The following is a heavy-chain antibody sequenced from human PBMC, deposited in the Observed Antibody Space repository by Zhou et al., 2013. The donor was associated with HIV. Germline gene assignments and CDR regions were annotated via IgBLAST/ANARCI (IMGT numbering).Heavy chain of an antibody. J-gene: IGHJ4*02. D-gene: IGHD2-8*02. CDR1: GGTFSSYA. CDR2: IIPILGIA. CDR3: ARDPGCTGGVCFPITYYFDY. Sequence: QVQLVQSGAEVKKPGSSVKVSCKASGGTFSSYAISWVRQAPGQGLEWMGRIIPILGIANYAQKFQGRVTITADKSTSTAYMELSSLRSEDTAVYYCARDPGCTGGVCFPITYYFDYWGQGTLVTVSS. V-gene: IGHV1-69*04.